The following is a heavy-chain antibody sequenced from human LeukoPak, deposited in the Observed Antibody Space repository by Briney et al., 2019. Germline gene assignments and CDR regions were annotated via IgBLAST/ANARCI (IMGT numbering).Heavy chain of an antibody. D-gene: IGHD3-10*01. V-gene: IGHV3-7*03. CDR2: IKHDGSEK. CDR1: GFTLSSYW. Sequence: GGSLRLSCAASGFTLSSYWMTWVRQAPGKGLEWVANIKHDGSEKYYMDSVKGRFTISRDNAKNSLYLQVNSLRAEDTAVYHCAKLLRGVVVPYYDYWGQGTLVTVSS. CDR3: AKLLRGVVVPYYDY. J-gene: IGHJ4*02.